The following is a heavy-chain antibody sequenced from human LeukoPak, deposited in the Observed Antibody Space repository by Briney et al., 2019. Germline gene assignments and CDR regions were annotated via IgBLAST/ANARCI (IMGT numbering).Heavy chain of an antibody. Sequence: SETLSLTCTVSGGSISSYYWSWIRQPPGKGLEWIGYIYYSGSTYYNPSLKSRVIISVDTSKNQFSLKLSSVTAADTAVFYCARGEGGSGWSDFSYYMDVWGKGTTVTVSS. CDR1: GGSISSYY. CDR2: IYYSGST. D-gene: IGHD6-19*01. J-gene: IGHJ6*03. V-gene: IGHV4-59*01. CDR3: ARGEGGSGWSDFSYYMDV.